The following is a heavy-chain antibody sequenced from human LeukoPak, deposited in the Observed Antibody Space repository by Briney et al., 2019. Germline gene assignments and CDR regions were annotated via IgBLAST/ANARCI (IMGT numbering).Heavy chain of an antibody. CDR1: GFTFSSYA. D-gene: IGHD3-3*01. CDR2: ISYDGSNK. Sequence: GGSLRLSCAASGFTFSSYAMHWVRQAPGKGLEWVAVISYDGSNKYYADSVKGRFTISRDNAKNSLYLQMNSLRAEDTAVYYCARDFRFLEWFQYYFDYWGQGTLVTVSS. V-gene: IGHV3-30-3*01. CDR3: ARDFRFLEWFQYYFDY. J-gene: IGHJ4*02.